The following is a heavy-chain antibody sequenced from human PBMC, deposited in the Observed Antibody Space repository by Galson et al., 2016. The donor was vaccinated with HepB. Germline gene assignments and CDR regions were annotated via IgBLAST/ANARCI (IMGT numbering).Heavy chain of an antibody. CDR2: TYFRSKWYN. D-gene: IGHD5-18*01. CDR1: GDSVSSNSAD. V-gene: IGHV6-1*01. Sequence: CAISGDSVSSNSADWNWIRQSPSRGLEWLGRTYFRSKWYNDYAVSVKSRITINPDTSKNQFSLQLNSVTAADTAVYYCARVRLGYSYGFFDYWGQGTLVTVS. J-gene: IGHJ4*02. CDR3: ARVRLGYSYGFFDY.